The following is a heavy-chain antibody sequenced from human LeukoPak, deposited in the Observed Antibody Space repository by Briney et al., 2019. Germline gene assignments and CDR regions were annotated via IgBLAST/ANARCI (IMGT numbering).Heavy chain of an antibody. V-gene: IGHV3-9*01. CDR3: AKDMGYCSSTSCYTSGDYYYYGMDV. D-gene: IGHD2-2*02. Sequence: PGRSLRLSCAASGFTFDDYAMHWVRQAPGKGLEWVSGISWNSGSIDYADSVKGRFTISRDNAKNSLYLQMNSLRAEDTALYYCAKDMGYCSSTSCYTSGDYYYYGMDVWGQGTTVTVSS. CDR1: GFTFDDYA. CDR2: ISWNSGSI. J-gene: IGHJ6*02.